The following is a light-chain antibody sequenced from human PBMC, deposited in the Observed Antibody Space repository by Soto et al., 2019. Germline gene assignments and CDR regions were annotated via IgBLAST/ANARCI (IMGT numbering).Light chain of an antibody. J-gene: IGKJ1*01. CDR2: GAS. CDR3: HQYGNSPWT. CDR1: QSVSSSY. Sequence: EIGFTQSPCTLSLSPGERATLSCRASQSVSSSYLAWYQHKPGQAPRLLIYGASSRATGIPDRLSGSGSGADFTLTISRLEPEDFAVYYCHQYGNSPWTFGQGTKVDIK. V-gene: IGKV3-20*01.